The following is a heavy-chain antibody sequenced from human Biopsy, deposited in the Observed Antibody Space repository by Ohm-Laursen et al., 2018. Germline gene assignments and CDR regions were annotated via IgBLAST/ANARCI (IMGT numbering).Heavy chain of an antibody. CDR1: GDSISIYY. D-gene: IGHD3-3*01. Sequence: GTLPLTCNVSGDSISIYYWSWIRQPPGKGLEWIGNFYYSGSTSYNPSLKSRITMSLDRSKSQVSLRMNSVTAADTAVYYCARARIKTSGVLIPETYYFDSWGQGTLVTVSS. V-gene: IGHV4-59*01. J-gene: IGHJ4*02. CDR2: FYYSGST. CDR3: ARARIKTSGVLIPETYYFDS.